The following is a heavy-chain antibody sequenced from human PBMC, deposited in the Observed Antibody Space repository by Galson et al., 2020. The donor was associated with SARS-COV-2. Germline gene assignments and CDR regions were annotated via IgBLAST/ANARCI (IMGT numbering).Heavy chain of an antibody. Sequence: GESLKISCAASGFTFSSYSMNWVRQAPGKGLEWVSYITRGSDTKYYADSVKGRFTVSRDNAKNSVYLHMNNLRDEDTAVYYCATEAYDYWGHGTLVTVSS. CDR3: ATEAYDY. CDR2: ITRGSDTK. J-gene: IGHJ4*01. D-gene: IGHD3-16*01. CDR1: GFTFSSYS. V-gene: IGHV3-48*02.